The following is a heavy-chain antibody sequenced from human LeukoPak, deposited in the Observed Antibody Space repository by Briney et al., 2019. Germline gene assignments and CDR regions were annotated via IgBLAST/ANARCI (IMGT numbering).Heavy chain of an antibody. CDR2: ISSSSSYI. J-gene: IGHJ5*02. CDR1: GFTFSSYS. V-gene: IGHV3-21*01. Sequence: GGSLRLSCAASGFTFSSYSMNWVRQAPGKGLEWVSSISSSSSYIYYADSVKGRFTISRDNAKNSPYLQMNSLRAEDTAVYYCARGGSGSYDPGYWFDPWGQGTLVTVSS. D-gene: IGHD1-26*01. CDR3: ARGGSGSYDPGYWFDP.